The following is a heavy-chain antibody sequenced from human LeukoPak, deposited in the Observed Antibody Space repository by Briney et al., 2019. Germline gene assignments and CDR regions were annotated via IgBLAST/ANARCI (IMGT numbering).Heavy chain of an antibody. CDR1: GFTFSSYG. V-gene: IGHV3-33*06. CDR3: AKGALGYCSGGSCYVDY. D-gene: IGHD2-15*01. Sequence: GGSLRLSCVVSGFTFSSYGFHWVRQTPGKGLEWVAAIWYDGSKRYHADSVKGRFTISRDNSNNTLYLQMTSLRAEDTAVYYCAKGALGYCSGGSCYVDYWGQGTLVTVSS. J-gene: IGHJ4*02. CDR2: IWYDGSKR.